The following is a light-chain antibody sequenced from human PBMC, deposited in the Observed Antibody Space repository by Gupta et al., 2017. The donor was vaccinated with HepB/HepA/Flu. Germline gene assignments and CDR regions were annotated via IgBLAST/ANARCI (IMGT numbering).Light chain of an antibody. CDR3: QQYGSSPSWT. CDR1: PSVSSSY. J-gene: IGKJ1*01. CDR2: GAS. V-gene: IGKV3-20*01. Sequence: TQSPGTLSLSPGERATLSCRASPSVSSSYLAWYQQKPGQAPRLLIYGASSRATGIPDRFSGSGSGTDFTLTISRLEPEDFAVYYCQQYGSSPSWTFGQGTKVEIK.